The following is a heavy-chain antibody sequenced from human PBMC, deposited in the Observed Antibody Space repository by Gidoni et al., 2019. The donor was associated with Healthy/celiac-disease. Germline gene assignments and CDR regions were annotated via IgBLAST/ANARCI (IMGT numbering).Heavy chain of an antibody. CDR2: SSGSGGST. V-gene: IGHV3-23*01. Sequence: EVQLLESGGGLVQPGGSLRLSCAASGFTFRSYAMSWFRQAPGKGLEWVSASSGSGGSTYYADSVKGRFTISRDNAKNTLYLQMNSLRAEDTAVYYCAKDRGSWGDYNKFDYWGQGTLVTVSS. J-gene: IGHJ4*02. CDR1: GFTFRSYA. CDR3: AKDRGSWGDYNKFDY. D-gene: IGHD4-17*01.